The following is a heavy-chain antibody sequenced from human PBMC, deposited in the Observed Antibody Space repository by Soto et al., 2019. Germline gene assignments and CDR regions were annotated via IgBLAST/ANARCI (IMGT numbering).Heavy chain of an antibody. CDR1: GSTFSSYW. D-gene: IGHD4-17*01. CDR2: IKQDGSEK. Sequence: EVQLVESGGGLVQPGGSLRLSCAAAGSTFSSYWMSWVRQAPGKGLEWVANIKQDGSEKYYVDSVKGRFTISRDNAKNSLYLQMNSLRAEDTAVYYCARDELTYGAYVPDYWGQGTLVTVSS. V-gene: IGHV3-7*01. J-gene: IGHJ4*02. CDR3: ARDELTYGAYVPDY.